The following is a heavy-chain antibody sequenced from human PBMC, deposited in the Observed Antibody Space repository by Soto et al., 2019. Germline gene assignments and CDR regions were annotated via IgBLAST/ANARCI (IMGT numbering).Heavy chain of an antibody. CDR2: IYDSGST. CDR1: GGPITNY. J-gene: IGHJ6*02. V-gene: IGHV4-31*03. CDR3: ARVNLDYVTGMDV. D-gene: IGHD4-17*01. Sequence: QVQLQESGPGLVKPSQTLSLTCTVSGGPITNYWSWIRQHPGKGLERIGYIYDSGSTYYNPSLKSRVTMSLDTSKNQLSLKLTSVTAADTAVYYCARVNLDYVTGMDVWGQGTTVTVSS.